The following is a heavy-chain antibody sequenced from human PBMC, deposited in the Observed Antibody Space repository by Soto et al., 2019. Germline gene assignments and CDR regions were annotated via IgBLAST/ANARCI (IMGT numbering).Heavy chain of an antibody. CDR2: IIPAFGKT. D-gene: IGHD3-10*02. CDR1: GDTFTSYA. V-gene: IGHV1-69*15. J-gene: IGHJ6*02. Sequence: GASVKGSCKASGDTFTSYAVSWVRQAPGQGLEWMGKIIPAFGKTYYAQKFQGRLTISADDSTSTAYMELSSLVSADTAVYYCARDPLSSFAMDVWGQGTTVTVSS. CDR3: ARDPLSSFAMDV.